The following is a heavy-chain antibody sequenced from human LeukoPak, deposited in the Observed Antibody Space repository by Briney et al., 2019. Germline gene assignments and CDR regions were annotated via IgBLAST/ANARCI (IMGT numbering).Heavy chain of an antibody. J-gene: IGHJ4*02. CDR2: ISGSGGST. CDR3: AKAPLGGTLDY. D-gene: IGHD1-1*01. Sequence: PGGSLRLSCAASGFTVSSNYMSWVRQAPGKGLEWVSAISGSGGSTYYADSVKGRFTISRDNSKNTLYLQMNSLRAEDTAVYYCAKAPLGGTLDYWGQGTLVTVSS. CDR1: GFTVSSNY. V-gene: IGHV3-23*01.